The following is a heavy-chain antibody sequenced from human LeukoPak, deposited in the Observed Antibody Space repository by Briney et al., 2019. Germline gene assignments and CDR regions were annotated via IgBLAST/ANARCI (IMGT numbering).Heavy chain of an antibody. CDR3: ARAHYYDSSGRNWFDP. D-gene: IGHD3-22*01. CDR2: IYYSGST. J-gene: IGHJ5*02. Sequence: SETLSLTCTVSGGSISSYYWSWIRQPPGKGLEWIGYIYYSGSTNYNPSLKSRVTISVGTSKNQFSLKLSSVTAADTAVYYCARAHYYDSSGRNWFDPWGQGTLVTVSS. V-gene: IGHV4-59*01. CDR1: GGSISSYY.